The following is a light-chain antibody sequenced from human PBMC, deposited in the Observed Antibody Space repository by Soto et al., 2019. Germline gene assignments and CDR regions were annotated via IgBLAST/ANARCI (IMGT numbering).Light chain of an antibody. CDR3: QQSYSTSWT. CDR1: ESISSY. V-gene: IGKV1-39*01. Sequence: DIQMTQSPSSLSASVGDRDTITCRASESISSYLNWYQQKPGKPPKLLNYAASSLQSGVPSRFSGSGSGTYFTLTFSSLQPEDFATYYCQQSYSTSWTFGQGTKVDIK. J-gene: IGKJ1*01. CDR2: AAS.